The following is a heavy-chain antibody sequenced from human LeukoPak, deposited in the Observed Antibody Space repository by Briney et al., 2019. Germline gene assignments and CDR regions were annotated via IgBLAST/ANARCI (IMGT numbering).Heavy chain of an antibody. CDR2: IYTSGST. V-gene: IGHV4-61*02. J-gene: IGHJ4*02. CDR1: GGSISSGSYY. Sequence: PSQTLSLTCTVSGGSISSGSYYWSWIRQPAGKGLEWIGRIYTSGSTNYNPSLKSRVTISVDTSKNQFSLKLSSVTAADTAVYYCARDLLGCSDYWGQGTLVTVSS. CDR3: ARDLLGCSDY. D-gene: IGHD2-15*01.